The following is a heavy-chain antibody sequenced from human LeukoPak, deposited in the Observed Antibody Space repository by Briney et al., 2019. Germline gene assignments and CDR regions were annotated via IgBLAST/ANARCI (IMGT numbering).Heavy chain of an antibody. D-gene: IGHD2-15*01. J-gene: IGHJ5*02. CDR2: IIPILGIA. V-gene: IGHV1-69*04. Sequence: SVKVSCKSSGGTFSSYAISWVRQAPGQGLEWMGRIIPILGIASYAQKFQGRVTITADKSTTTAYMELSSLRSEDTAVYYCASAALGYCSGGSCVENWFDPWGQGTLVTVSS. CDR3: ASAALGYCSGGSCVENWFDP. CDR1: GGTFSSYA.